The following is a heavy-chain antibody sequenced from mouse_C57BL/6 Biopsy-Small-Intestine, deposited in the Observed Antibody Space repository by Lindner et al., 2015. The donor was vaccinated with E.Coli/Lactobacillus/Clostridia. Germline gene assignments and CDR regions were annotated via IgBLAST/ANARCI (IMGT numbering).Heavy chain of an antibody. V-gene: IGHV1S46*01. CDR2: FDPEDGET. Sequence: SVKVSCKVSGYTSLTLSIHWVRQAPGKGLEWMGSFDPEDGETIYAQKFQGRLTMTEDTFTDTAYMDLSSLRSEDTAVYYCATDYMRLRYYHASGTSSAFDIWGQGTMVTVSS. CDR3: ATDYMRLRYYHASGTSSAFDI. D-gene: IGHD1-1*02. CDR1: GYTSLTLS. J-gene: IGHJ3*01.